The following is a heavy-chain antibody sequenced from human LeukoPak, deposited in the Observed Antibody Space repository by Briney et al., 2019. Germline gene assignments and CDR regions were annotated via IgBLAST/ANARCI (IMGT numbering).Heavy chain of an antibody. CDR1: GFTFSSYA. CDR2: ISGSGGST. V-gene: IGHV3-23*01. Sequence: GGSLRLSCAASGFTFSSYAMSWVRQAPGKGLEWVSAISGSGGSTYYADSVKGRFTISRDNSKNTLYLQMNSLGAEDTAVYYCAKVPRHYYGSPDPFDYWGQGTLVTVSS. CDR3: AKVPRHYYGSPDPFDY. D-gene: IGHD3-10*01. J-gene: IGHJ4*02.